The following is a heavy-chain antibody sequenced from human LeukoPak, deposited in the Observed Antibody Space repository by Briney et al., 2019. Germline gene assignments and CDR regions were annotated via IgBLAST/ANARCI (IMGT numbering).Heavy chain of an antibody. CDR2: IHSGGAT. D-gene: IGHD5-12*01. CDR3: ARGRGYGAYDWNDY. J-gene: IGHJ4*02. V-gene: IGHV3-53*01. CDR1: GFPVSNNY. Sequence: PGGSLILSCAASGFPVSNNYMSWVRQAPGKGLEWVSVIHSGGATYYADSVKGRFTISRDNSKNTLYLQMNTLRAEDTAVYYCARGRGYGAYDWNDYWGQGTMVTVSS.